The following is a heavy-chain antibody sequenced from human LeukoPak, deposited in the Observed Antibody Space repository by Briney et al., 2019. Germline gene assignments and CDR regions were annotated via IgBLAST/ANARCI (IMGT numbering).Heavy chain of an antibody. Sequence: SETLSLTCTVSGGSVTSSYYWSWIRPPPGKGLEWIGYVSNSGTKYNPSLKSRVTISVDTSKNQFSLKLSSVTAADTAVYYCARARGYYYDFDYWGQGTLVTVSS. CDR1: GGSVTSSYY. J-gene: IGHJ4*02. D-gene: IGHD3-22*01. CDR2: VSNSGT. V-gene: IGHV4-59*02. CDR3: ARARGYYYDFDY.